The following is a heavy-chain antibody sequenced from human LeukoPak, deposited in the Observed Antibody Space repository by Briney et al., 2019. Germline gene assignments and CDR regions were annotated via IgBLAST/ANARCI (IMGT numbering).Heavy chain of an antibody. CDR1: GGTFSSYA. D-gene: IGHD3-16*01. CDR3: ARDLGGGASTY. J-gene: IGHJ4*02. V-gene: IGHV1-69*04. CDR2: IIPILGIA. Sequence: PEASVKVSCKASGGTFSSYAISWVRQAPGQGLEWMGRIIPILGIANYAQKFQGRVTITADKSTSTAYMELSSLRSEDTAVYYCARDLGGGASTYWGQGTLVTVSS.